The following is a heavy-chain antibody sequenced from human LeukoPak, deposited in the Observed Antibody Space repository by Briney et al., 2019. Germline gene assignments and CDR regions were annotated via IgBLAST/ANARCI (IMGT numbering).Heavy chain of an antibody. CDR3: AKTVRGSDGYSYGDDAFAI. CDR1: LYTFTGYY. CDR2: INPNSGDT. Sequence: ASVKVSCKPSLYTFTGYYMHGVRQAPGQGLEWMGWINPNSGDTKYAQNFQGRVTMTTDTSISTAYMELSRLRSDDTAVYYCAKTVRGSDGYSYGDDAFAIWGQGTMVTVPS. J-gene: IGHJ3*02. V-gene: IGHV1-2*02. D-gene: IGHD5-18*01.